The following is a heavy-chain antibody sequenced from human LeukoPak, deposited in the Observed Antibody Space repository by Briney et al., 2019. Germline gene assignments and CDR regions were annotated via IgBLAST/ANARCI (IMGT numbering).Heavy chain of an antibody. V-gene: IGHV1-69*02. Sequence: SVKVSCKASGGTFSSYTISWVRQAPGQGLEWMGRIIPILGIANYAQKFQGRVTITADKSTSTAYMELSSLRSEDTAVYYCARDGVVRPPDCSSTSCPYNYYYYGMDAWGQGTTVTVSS. CDR2: IIPILGIA. J-gene: IGHJ6*02. CDR1: GGTFSSYT. D-gene: IGHD2-2*01. CDR3: ARDGVVRPPDCSSTSCPYNYYYYGMDA.